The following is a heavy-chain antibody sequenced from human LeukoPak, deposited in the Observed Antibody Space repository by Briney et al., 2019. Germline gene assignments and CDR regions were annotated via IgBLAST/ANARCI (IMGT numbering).Heavy chain of an antibody. CDR2: FSAYNGNT. CDR1: GYTFTSYG. J-gene: IGHJ4*02. V-gene: IGHV1-18*01. Sequence: GASVKVSCKASGYTFTSYGISWVRQAPGQGLEWMGWFSAYNGNTNYAQKLQGRVTMTTDTSTSTAYMELRSLRSDDTAVYYCARGSRAAVAGHPLYDYWGQGTLVTVSS. CDR3: ARGSRAAVAGHPLYDY. D-gene: IGHD6-19*01.